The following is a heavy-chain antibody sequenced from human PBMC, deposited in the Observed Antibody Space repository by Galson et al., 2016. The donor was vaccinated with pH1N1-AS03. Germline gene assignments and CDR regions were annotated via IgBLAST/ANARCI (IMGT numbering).Heavy chain of an antibody. Sequence: SVKVSCKASGYTFTSYGISWVRQAPGQGLEWMGWISAYHGNANYAQKLQGRVTMTTDTSTSTAYMELRSLRSDDTAVYYCAGDLRGFGETLMGHDCFDIWGQGTMVNVSS. CDR3: AGDLRGFGETLMGHDCFDI. CDR1: GYTFTSYG. D-gene: IGHD3-10*01. J-gene: IGHJ3*02. V-gene: IGHV1-18*01. CDR2: ISAYHGNA.